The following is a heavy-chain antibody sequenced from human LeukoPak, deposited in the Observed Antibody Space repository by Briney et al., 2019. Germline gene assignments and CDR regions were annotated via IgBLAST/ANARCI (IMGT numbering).Heavy chain of an antibody. V-gene: IGHV3-23*01. D-gene: IGHD6-25*01. CDR3: AKEVKAATNWFDP. CDR2: ISGNAGST. Sequence: GGSLRLSCAASGFTLSSYAMSWVRQAPGKGLEWVSLISGNAGSTYYADSVKGRFTISRDNLKNTLYLQMNSLGAEDTAVYFCAKEVKAATNWFDPWGQGTLVTVSS. J-gene: IGHJ5*02. CDR1: GFTLSSYA.